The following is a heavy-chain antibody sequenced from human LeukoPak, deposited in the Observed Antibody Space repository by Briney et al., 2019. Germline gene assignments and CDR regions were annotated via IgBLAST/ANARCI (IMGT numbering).Heavy chain of an antibody. CDR1: GFTFSGHY. CDR3: ARVGATGEYYFDY. D-gene: IGHD1-26*01. Sequence: PGGSPRLSCAASGFTFSGHYMDWVRQAPGKGLEWVGRTRNKANSYTTEYAASVKGRFTISRDDSKNSLYLQMNSLKTEDTAVYYCARVGATGEYYFDYWGQGTLVTVSS. V-gene: IGHV3-72*01. CDR2: TRNKANSYTT. J-gene: IGHJ4*02.